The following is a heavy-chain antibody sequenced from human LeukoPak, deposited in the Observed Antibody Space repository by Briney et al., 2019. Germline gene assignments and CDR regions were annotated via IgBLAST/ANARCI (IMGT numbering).Heavy chain of an antibody. Sequence: SETLSLTCTVSGGSISSGGYYWNWIRQHPEKGLEWIGHIYDNRGTYYNPSLKSRVTMSMDYSKNQFSLSVTSVTAADTAIYYCGKTDIYFNPIDYWGPGSLVTVSS. CDR2: IYDNRGT. CDR1: GGSISSGGYY. V-gene: IGHV4-31*09. J-gene: IGHJ4*02. CDR3: GKTDIYFNPIDY. D-gene: IGHD3-9*01.